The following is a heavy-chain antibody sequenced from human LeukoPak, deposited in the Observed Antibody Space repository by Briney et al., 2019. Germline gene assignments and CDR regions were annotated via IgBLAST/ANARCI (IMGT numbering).Heavy chain of an antibody. J-gene: IGHJ4*02. D-gene: IGHD6-19*01. CDR2: ISAYNGNT. CDR3: ARSPTIAAGRAPADY. V-gene: IGHV1-18*01. Sequence: ASVKVSCKASGYTFTSYGISWVRQAPGQGLEWMGWISAYNGNTNYAQKLQGRVTMTTDTSTSTAYMELRSLRSDDTAVYYCARSPTIAAGRAPADYWGQGTLVTVSP. CDR1: GYTFTSYG.